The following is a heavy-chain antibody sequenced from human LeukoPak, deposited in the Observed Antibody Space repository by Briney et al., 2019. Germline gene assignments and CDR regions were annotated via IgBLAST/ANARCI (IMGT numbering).Heavy chain of an antibody. J-gene: IGHJ1*01. CDR3: AIMHGYYDGSGYWVQ. CDR1: GFTFGSYG. D-gene: IGHD3-22*01. V-gene: IGHV3-23*01. CDR2: ITPNADRT. Sequence: GGSLRLSCAASGFTFGSYGMSWVRQAPGKGLEWVSFITPNADRTSYAGSVEGRFTISRDNPRNTLYMQMNSLRDEDTALYYCAIMHGYYDGSGYWVQWGQGTLVTVSS.